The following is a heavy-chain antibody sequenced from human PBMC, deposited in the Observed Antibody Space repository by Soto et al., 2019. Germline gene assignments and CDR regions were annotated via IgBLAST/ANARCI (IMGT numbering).Heavy chain of an antibody. D-gene: IGHD3-22*01. Sequence: QLQLQESGPGLVKPSETLSLTCTVSSGSISSGSYYWDWIRQPPGKGLEWIGNIYYSGSTNYNPSLESRVTISVDTSKNQCSLKLSSVTAADTAVYYCARQTDSYYTFDAFDIWGQGTMVTVSS. CDR1: SGSISSGSYY. J-gene: IGHJ3*02. V-gene: IGHV4-39*01. CDR3: ARQTDSYYTFDAFDI. CDR2: IYYSGST.